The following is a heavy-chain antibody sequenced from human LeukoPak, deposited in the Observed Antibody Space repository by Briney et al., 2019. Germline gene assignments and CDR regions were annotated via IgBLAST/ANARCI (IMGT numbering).Heavy chain of an antibody. CDR3: AREVRQWFSYYYYGMDV. D-gene: IGHD3-22*01. J-gene: IGHJ6*02. CDR1: DSTLGSIW. V-gene: IGHV3-7*01. CDR2: LKKDGSEK. Sequence: GGPLGLPGPPLDSTLGSIWLAGFGRPPGKGWRGWPNLKKDGSEKYYVDSVKGRFTISRDNAKNSLYLQMNSLRAEDTAVYYCAREVRQWFSYYYYGMDVWGQGTTVTVSS.